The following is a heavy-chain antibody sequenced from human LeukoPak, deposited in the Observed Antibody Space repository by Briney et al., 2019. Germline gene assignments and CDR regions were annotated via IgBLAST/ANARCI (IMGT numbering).Heavy chain of an antibody. D-gene: IGHD6-6*01. CDR3: ASTALESIAARPDYYYYMDV. Sequence: SQTLSLTCTVSGGSISSGSYYWSWIRQPAGKGLEWIGRIYTSGSTNYNPSLKRRVTISVDTSKNQFSLKLSSVTAADTAVYYCASTALESIAARPDYYYYMDVWGKGTTVTVSS. V-gene: IGHV4-61*02. J-gene: IGHJ6*03. CDR2: IYTSGST. CDR1: GGSISSGSYY.